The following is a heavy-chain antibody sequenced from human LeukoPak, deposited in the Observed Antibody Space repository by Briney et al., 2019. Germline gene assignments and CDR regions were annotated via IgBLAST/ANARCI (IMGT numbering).Heavy chain of an antibody. Sequence: PGGSLRLSCAASGFTFSSYGMHWVRQAPGRGREWVAVISYDGSNKYYADSVKGRFTISRDNSKNTLYLKMNSLRAEDTAVYYCAKGDWKGSGWFDYWGQGTLVTVSS. J-gene: IGHJ4*02. CDR2: ISYDGSNK. D-gene: IGHD6-19*01. CDR1: GFTFSSYG. V-gene: IGHV3-30*18. CDR3: AKGDWKGSGWFDY.